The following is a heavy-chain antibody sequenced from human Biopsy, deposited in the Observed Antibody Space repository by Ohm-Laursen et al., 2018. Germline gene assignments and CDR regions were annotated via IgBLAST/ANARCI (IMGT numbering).Heavy chain of an antibody. J-gene: IGHJ4*02. CDR1: GYNFISYS. Sequence: ATVTVSCKTSGYNFISYSINWVLQAPGPGLEGMGWLRPLNGDTKYGQKFQDRVTMTTDTSTSTVYMELTSLRSDDTAVYYCARGEVTFGELIVSLDSWGQGTLVTVSS. D-gene: IGHD3-16*02. CDR2: LRPLNGDT. V-gene: IGHV1-18*01. CDR3: ARGEVTFGELIVSLDS.